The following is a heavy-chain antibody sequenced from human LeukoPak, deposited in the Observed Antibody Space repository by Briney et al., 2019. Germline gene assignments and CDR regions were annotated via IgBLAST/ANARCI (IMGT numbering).Heavy chain of an antibody. CDR3: ARALFRYDSSSRSLHWYFDL. Sequence: SETLSLTCTVSGGSISNYYWSWIRQPPGKGLEWIGYIYYSESTNYNPSLKSRVTISVDTSKNQFSPKLTSVTAADTAVYYCARALFRYDSSSRSLHWYFDLWGRGTLVTVSS. J-gene: IGHJ2*01. V-gene: IGHV4-59*01. D-gene: IGHD3-22*01. CDR1: GGSISNYY. CDR2: IYYSEST.